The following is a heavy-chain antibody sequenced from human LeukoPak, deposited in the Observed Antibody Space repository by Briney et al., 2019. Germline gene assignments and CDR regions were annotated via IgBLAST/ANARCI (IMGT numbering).Heavy chain of an antibody. CDR3: AKEVGATLY. V-gene: IGHV3-23*01. CDR2: ISGSGGST. Sequence: GGSLRLSCAASGFTFSSYEMNWVRQAPGKGLEWVSSISGSGGSTYYADSVKGRFTISRDNSKNTLYLQMDSLRAEDTAVYYCAKEVGATLYWGQGTLVTVSS. J-gene: IGHJ4*02. CDR1: GFTFSSYE. D-gene: IGHD1-26*01.